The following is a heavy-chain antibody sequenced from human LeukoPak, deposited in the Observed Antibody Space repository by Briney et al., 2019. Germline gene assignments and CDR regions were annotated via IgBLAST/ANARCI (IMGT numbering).Heavy chain of an antibody. V-gene: IGHV3-30*04. D-gene: IGHD3-16*01. CDR2: LSFDGAHK. CDR3: VRARAGGLDY. CDR1: GFTFRHYA. J-gene: IGHJ4*02. Sequence: GSLRLSCAASGFTFRHYAVHWVRQAPGRGLEWVAVLSFDGAHKYYAESVKGRFTISKDNSNNTLFLQMDSLRLEDTALYYCVRARAGGLDYWGQGTLVTVSS.